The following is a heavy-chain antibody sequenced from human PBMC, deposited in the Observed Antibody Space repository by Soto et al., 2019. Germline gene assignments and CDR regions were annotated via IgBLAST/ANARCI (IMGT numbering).Heavy chain of an antibody. CDR2: TYYRSKWYN. D-gene: IGHD1-26*01. Sequence: SQTLSLTCAISGDSVSSSSVTWNWIRQSPSRGLEWLGRTYYRSKWYNDYAESVKSRITINPDTSKNQFSLHLNSVTPEDAAVYYCVRLIGNSWSEFWGQGTLVTVSS. CDR1: GDSVSSSSVT. CDR3: VRLIGNSWSEF. J-gene: IGHJ4*02. V-gene: IGHV6-1*01.